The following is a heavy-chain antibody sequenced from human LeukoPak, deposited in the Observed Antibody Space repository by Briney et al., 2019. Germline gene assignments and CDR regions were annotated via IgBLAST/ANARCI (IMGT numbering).Heavy chain of an antibody. Sequence: GGSLRPSCAASGFTFDDYAMNWVRQAPGKGLEWVSIISGSGDRTYYTDSVKGRFTISRDNSKNTLFLQMNGLRAEDTAIYYCAKIPQAAIFTVPNFDYWGQGTLVTVSS. CDR1: GFTFDDYA. D-gene: IGHD3-3*01. J-gene: IGHJ4*02. CDR3: AKIPQAAIFTVPNFDY. V-gene: IGHV3-23*01. CDR2: ISGSGDRT.